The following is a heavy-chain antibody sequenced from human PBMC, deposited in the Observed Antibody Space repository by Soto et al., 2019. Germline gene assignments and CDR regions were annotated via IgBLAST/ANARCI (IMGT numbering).Heavy chain of an antibody. CDR3: ARGQGSYFPFDL. CDR2: IYYSGST. CDR1: GGSISSYY. Sequence: SETLSLTCTVSGGSISSYYWNWIRQPPGKGLEWIAYIYYSGSTNYNPSLTSRVTISVDTAKNQFSLKLTSVTAADTAVYYCARGQGSYFPFDLWGQGTLVTVSS. V-gene: IGHV4-59*01. J-gene: IGHJ4*02. D-gene: IGHD1-26*01.